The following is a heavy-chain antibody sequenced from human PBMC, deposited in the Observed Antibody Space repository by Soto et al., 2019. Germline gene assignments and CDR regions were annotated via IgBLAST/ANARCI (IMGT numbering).Heavy chain of an antibody. CDR2: IYHSGST. CDR3: AGELGVDAFDI. CDR1: GGSISSGGYS. J-gene: IGHJ3*02. Sequence: KTSETLSLTCAVSGGSISSGGYSWSWIRQPPGKGLEWIGYIYHSGSTYYNPSLKSRVTISVDRSKNQFSLKLSSVTAADTAVYYCAGELGVDAFDIWGQGTMVTVSS. D-gene: IGHD7-27*01. V-gene: IGHV4-30-2*01.